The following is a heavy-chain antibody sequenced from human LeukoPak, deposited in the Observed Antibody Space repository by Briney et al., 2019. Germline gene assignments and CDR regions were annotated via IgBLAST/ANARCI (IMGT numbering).Heavy chain of an antibody. D-gene: IGHD6-19*01. CDR1: GFTFSSYS. CDR3: ARDLHTSIAVASVAFDI. Sequence: GSLRLSCAASGFTFSSYSMNWVRQAPGKGLEWVSYISSSSSTIYYADSVKGRFTISRDNAKNSLYLQMNSLRAEDTAVYYCARDLHTSIAVASVAFDIWGQGTMVTVSS. CDR2: ISSSSSTI. V-gene: IGHV3-48*04. J-gene: IGHJ3*02.